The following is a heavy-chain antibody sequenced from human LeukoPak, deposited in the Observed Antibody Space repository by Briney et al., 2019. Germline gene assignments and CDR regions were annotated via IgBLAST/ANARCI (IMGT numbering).Heavy chain of an antibody. CDR3: AREGGYDYYWFDP. CDR1: GGTFSSYA. Sequence: SVKVSCKASGGTFSSYAISWVRQAPGQGLEWMGGIIPIFGTANYAQKFQVRVTITADKSTSTAYMELSSLRSEDTAVYYCAREGGYDYYWFDPWGQGTLVTVSS. CDR2: IIPIFGTA. J-gene: IGHJ5*02. V-gene: IGHV1-69*06. D-gene: IGHD5-12*01.